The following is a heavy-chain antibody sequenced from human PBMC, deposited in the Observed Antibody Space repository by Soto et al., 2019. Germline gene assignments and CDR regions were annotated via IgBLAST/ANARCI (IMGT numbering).Heavy chain of an antibody. V-gene: IGHV3-30*14. J-gene: IGHJ6*02. CDR2: ISYAGRNQ. CDR3: ARPYFDYFDYAMEV. D-gene: IGHD3-16*01. CDR1: GFTFTSYS. Sequence: QVQLVESGGGVVQPGRSLRLACAASGFTFTSYSMHWVRQAPGKGLDWVAVISYAGRNQYYADSVKGRFNISRDNYENTLYLPMNCLSEEDTDVYSCARPYFDYFDYAMEVGGHGPMVTVS.